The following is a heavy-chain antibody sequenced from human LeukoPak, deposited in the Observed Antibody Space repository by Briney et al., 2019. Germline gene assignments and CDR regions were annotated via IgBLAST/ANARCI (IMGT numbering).Heavy chain of an antibody. CDR3: AKLSYDSSAYHEDY. Sequence: GVSLTLSCVASRFTFSSFGMQWVRPAPAKGLEWVALISSVGTSDYYADSLKGRFTISKDNSKNTLYLQMNSLRPEDTAMYYCAKLSYDSSAYHEDYWGQGTLVTVSS. CDR1: RFTFSSFG. CDR2: ISSVGTSD. D-gene: IGHD3-22*01. J-gene: IGHJ4*02. V-gene: IGHV3-30*18.